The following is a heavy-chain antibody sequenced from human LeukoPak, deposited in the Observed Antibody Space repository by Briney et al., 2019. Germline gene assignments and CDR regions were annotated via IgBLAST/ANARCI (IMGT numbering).Heavy chain of an antibody. CDR2: IIPIFGTA. V-gene: IGHV1-69*06. Sequence: SVKVSCKASGGTFSSYAISWVRQAPGQGLEWMGGIIPIFGTANYAQKFQGRVTITADKSTSTAYMELSSLRSEDTAVYYCARDSALAQAVMFDYWGQGTLVTVSS. CDR1: GGTFSSYA. CDR3: ARDSALAQAVMFDY. J-gene: IGHJ4*02. D-gene: IGHD6-19*01.